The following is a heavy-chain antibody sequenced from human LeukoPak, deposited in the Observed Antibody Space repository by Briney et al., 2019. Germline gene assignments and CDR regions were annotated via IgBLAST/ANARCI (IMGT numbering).Heavy chain of an antibody. CDR2: MYHSGST. Sequence: PSETLSLTCAVSGYSISSGYYWGWIRQPPGKGLEWIGSMYHSGSTYYNPSLKSRVTISVDTSKNQFSLMLRSVTAADTAVYYCARDTNYDSSGDAIFDYWGQGTLVTVSS. V-gene: IGHV4-38-2*02. J-gene: IGHJ4*02. CDR1: GYSISSGYY. D-gene: IGHD3-22*01. CDR3: ARDTNYDSSGDAIFDY.